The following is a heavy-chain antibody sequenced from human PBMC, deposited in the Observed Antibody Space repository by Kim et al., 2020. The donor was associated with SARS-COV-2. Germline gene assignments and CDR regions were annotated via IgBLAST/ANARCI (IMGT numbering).Heavy chain of an antibody. J-gene: IGHJ6*02. CDR3: TRQGYSWSYYISHRDYRYGMDV. CDR1: GFTFSGSA. D-gene: IGHD1-26*01. CDR2: IRSNANSYAT. Sequence: GGSLRLSCAASGFTFSGSAMHWVRQASGQGLEWVGRIRSNANSYATAYAASVKGRFTISRDDSKNTAYLQMNSLKTEDTAVYYCTRQGYSWSYYISHRDYRYGMDVWGQGTTVSV. V-gene: IGHV3-73*01.